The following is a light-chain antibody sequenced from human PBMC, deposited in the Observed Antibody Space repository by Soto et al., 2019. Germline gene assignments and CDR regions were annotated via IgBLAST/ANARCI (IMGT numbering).Light chain of an antibody. Sequence: EIVLTQSPGTLSLSPGERATLSCRASQSISSSYLAWYQHKPGQAPRLLIYGASNRATGVPDKFSGSGSGTDFTLTISRLEPEDCAVYYCQQYGTSPGTFGQGTKLEIK. CDR1: QSISSSY. J-gene: IGKJ2*01. V-gene: IGKV3-20*01. CDR2: GAS. CDR3: QQYGTSPGT.